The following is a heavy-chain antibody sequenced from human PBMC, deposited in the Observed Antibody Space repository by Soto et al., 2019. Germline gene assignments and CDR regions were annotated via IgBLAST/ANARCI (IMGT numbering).Heavy chain of an antibody. CDR2: IYYSGST. CDR1: GGSISSYY. Sequence: SETLSLTCTVSGGSISSYYWSWIRQPPGKGLEWIGYIYYSGSTNYNPSLKSRVTISVDTSKNQFSLKLSSVTAADTAVYYCARYSSSWDNFDYWGQGTLVTVSS. V-gene: IGHV4-59*01. D-gene: IGHD6-13*01. CDR3: ARYSSSWDNFDY. J-gene: IGHJ4*02.